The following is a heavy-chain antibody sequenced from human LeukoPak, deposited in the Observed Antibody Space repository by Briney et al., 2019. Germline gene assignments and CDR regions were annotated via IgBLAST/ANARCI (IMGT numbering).Heavy chain of an antibody. V-gene: IGHV1-2*02. J-gene: IGHJ4*02. Sequence: GASVKVSCKASGYTFTGYYTHWVRQAPGQGLEWMGWINPNSGATNYAQKFQGRVTMTRDTSISTAYMELSRLRSDDTAVYYCARGIRVPYYFDYWGQGTLVTVSS. CDR2: INPNSGAT. CDR1: GYTFTGYY. D-gene: IGHD3-3*02. CDR3: ARGIRVPYYFDY.